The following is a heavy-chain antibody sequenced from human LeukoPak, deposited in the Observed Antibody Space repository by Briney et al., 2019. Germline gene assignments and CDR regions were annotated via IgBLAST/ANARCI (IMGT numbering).Heavy chain of an antibody. CDR2: IYYRTKWYN. CDR3: ARGDILTGYLDY. CDR1: GDSVSSNSAA. Sequence: SQTLSLTCAISGDSVSSNSAAWNWIRQSPSRGLEWLGRIYYRTKWYNDYAVSVKSRITINPDTSKNQFSLQLNSVTPEDTAVYYCARGDILTGYLDYWGQGTLVTVSS. V-gene: IGHV6-1*01. D-gene: IGHD3-9*01. J-gene: IGHJ4*02.